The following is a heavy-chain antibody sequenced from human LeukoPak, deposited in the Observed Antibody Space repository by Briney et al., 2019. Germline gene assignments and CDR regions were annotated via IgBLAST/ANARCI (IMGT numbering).Heavy chain of an antibody. CDR1: GFIFNNYG. CDR2: ISYDGSNK. J-gene: IGHJ4*02. D-gene: IGHD2-21*02. CDR3: AKDWAPYCGGDCYFNY. V-gene: IGHV3-30*18. Sequence: GGSLRLSCAASGFIFNNYGMHWVRQAPGKGLEWVAVISYDGSNKNYAGSVKGRFTISRDSSKNTVYLQMNSLRVEDTAVYYCAKDWAPYCGGDCYFNYWGQGTLVTVSS.